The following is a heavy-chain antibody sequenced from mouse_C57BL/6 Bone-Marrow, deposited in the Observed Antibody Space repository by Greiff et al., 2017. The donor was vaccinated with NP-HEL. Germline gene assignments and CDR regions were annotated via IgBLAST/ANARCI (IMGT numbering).Heavy chain of an antibody. D-gene: IGHD2-5*01. Sequence: QVQLQQSGAELARPGASVKLSCKASGYTFTSYGISWVKQRTGQGLEWIGEIYPRSGNTYYNEKFKGKATLTADKSSSTAYMELRSLTSEDSAVYFCARGSNYVPAWFAYWGQGTLVTVSA. J-gene: IGHJ3*01. V-gene: IGHV1-81*01. CDR2: IYPRSGNT. CDR1: GYTFTSYG. CDR3: ARGSNYVPAWFAY.